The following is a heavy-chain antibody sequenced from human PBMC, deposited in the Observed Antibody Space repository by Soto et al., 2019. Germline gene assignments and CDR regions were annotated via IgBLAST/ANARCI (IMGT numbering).Heavy chain of an antibody. D-gene: IGHD6-13*01. V-gene: IGHV4-39*01. J-gene: IGHJ6*02. CDR2: ISNSGST. CDR1: GGSISRSSYY. CDR3: ARQTPTRYRGSWFYYYYDMDV. Sequence: QLQLQESGPGLVKPSATLSLTCTVSGGSISRSSYYSGWCRQPPGKGLELFGSISNSGSTYYNPSRNRRFTRHVETPKNLSSLKLSSVTAADAAVHYCARQTPTRYRGSWFYYYYDMDVWCQGTTVTVSS.